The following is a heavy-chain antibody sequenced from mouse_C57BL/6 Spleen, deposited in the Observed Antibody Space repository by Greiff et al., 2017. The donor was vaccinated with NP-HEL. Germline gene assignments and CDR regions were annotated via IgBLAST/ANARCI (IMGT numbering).Heavy chain of an antibody. CDR2: IYPGDGDT. D-gene: IGHD2-3*01. CDR3: ASEIYDGYYAWFAY. Sequence: SGPELVKPGASVKISCKASGYAFSSSWMNWVKQRPGKGLEWIGRIYPGDGDTNYNGKFKGKATLTADKSSSTAYMQLSSLTSEDSAVYFCASEIYDGYYAWFAYWGQGTLVTVSA. CDR1: GYAFSSSW. V-gene: IGHV1-82*01. J-gene: IGHJ3*01.